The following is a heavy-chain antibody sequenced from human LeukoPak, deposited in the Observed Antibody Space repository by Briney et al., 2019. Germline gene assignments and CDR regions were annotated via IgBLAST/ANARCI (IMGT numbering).Heavy chain of an antibody. CDR3: ARDGDGNYPLDY. CDR2: INSDGSST. Sequence: GRSLRLSCAASGFTFSSYWMHWVRQAPGKGLVWVSRINSDGSSTSYADSVKGRFTISRDNAKNTLHLQMNSLRAEDTAVYYCARDGDGNYPLDYWGQGTLVTVSS. J-gene: IGHJ4*02. D-gene: IGHD1-7*01. V-gene: IGHV3-74*01. CDR1: GFTFSSYW.